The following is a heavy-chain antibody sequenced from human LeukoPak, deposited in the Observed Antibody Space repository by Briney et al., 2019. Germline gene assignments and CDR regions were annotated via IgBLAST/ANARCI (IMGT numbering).Heavy chain of an antibody. CDR3: WSGYFDY. Sequence: GGSLRLSCAASGFTFSNAWMSWVRQAPGKGLGWVGRIKSKTNGGTTDYAAPVKGRFTISRDDSKNTLYLQMNSLKTEDTAVYYSWSGYFDYWGQGTLVTVSS. CDR2: IKSKTNGGTT. D-gene: IGHD6-13*01. CDR1: GFTFSNAW. J-gene: IGHJ4*02. V-gene: IGHV3-15*01.